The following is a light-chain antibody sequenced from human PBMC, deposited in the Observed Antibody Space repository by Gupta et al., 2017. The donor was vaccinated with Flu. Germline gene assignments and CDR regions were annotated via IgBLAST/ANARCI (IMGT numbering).Light chain of an antibody. Sequence: SALPQSASVSRSPGQSITISCTGTSSDVGGYNYVSWYQQHPGKPPNLMIYEVSNRPAGVANRFSGSKSGNTASLTISGLEEEDEADYYYSSDTSSSTLVFGGGTKLTVL. CDR1: SSDVGGYNY. J-gene: IGLJ2*01. CDR3: SSDTSSSTLV. V-gene: IGLV2-14*01. CDR2: EVS.